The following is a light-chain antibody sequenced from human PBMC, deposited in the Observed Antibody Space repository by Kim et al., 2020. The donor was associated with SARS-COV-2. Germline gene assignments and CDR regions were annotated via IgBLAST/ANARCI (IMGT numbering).Light chain of an antibody. Sequence: DIQMTQSPSTLSASVGDRVTITCRASQSISSWLAWYQHKPGKAPKLLIYDASILQSGVPSRFSGSGSGTEFTLTISGLQPDDFATYYCHQHKTVGQGTKVDIK. V-gene: IGKV1-5*01. CDR3: HQHKT. CDR1: QSISSW. CDR2: DAS. J-gene: IGKJ1*01.